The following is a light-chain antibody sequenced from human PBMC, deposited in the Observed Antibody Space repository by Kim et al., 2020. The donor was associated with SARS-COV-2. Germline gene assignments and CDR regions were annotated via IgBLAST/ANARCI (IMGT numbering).Light chain of an antibody. CDR1: QSISNL. Sequence: DIQMTQSPSTLSASVGDRVTIACRASQSISNLLAWYQQKPGKAPKLLIYEASSLESGVPPRFSGSGFGTEFTLIISSLQPDDFATYYCQRYNSYSTFGPGTQVEIK. CDR2: EAS. CDR3: QRYNSYST. J-gene: IGKJ1*01. V-gene: IGKV1-5*01.